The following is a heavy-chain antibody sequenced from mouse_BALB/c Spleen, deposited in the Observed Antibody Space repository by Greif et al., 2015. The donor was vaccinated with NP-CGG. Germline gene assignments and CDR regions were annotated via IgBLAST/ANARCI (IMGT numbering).Heavy chain of an antibody. D-gene: IGHD2-4*01. J-gene: IGHJ2*01. CDR3: AKENYDTLFDY. CDR2: IAPGSGST. Sequence: DLVKPGASVKLSCKASGYTFTSYWINWIKQRPGQGLEWIGRIAPGSGSTYYNEMFKGKATLTVDTSSSTAYIQLSSLSSEDSAVYFCAKENYDTLFDYWGQGTTLTVSS. CDR1: GYTFTSYW. V-gene: IGHV1S41*01.